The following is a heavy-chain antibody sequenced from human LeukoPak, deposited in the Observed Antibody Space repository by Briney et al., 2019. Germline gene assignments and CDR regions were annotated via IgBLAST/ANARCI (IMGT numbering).Heavy chain of an antibody. CDR3: VRGYGSGYRLDY. Sequence: PGGSLRLSCAASGFTFSSYWMHWVRQAPGKGLVWVSRINSDGNSTSYADSVKGRFTISRDNAKKTLYLQMNSLRAEDTAVYYCVRGYGSGYRLDYWGQGTLVTVSS. V-gene: IGHV3-74*01. D-gene: IGHD6-19*01. J-gene: IGHJ4*02. CDR2: INSDGNST. CDR1: GFTFSSYW.